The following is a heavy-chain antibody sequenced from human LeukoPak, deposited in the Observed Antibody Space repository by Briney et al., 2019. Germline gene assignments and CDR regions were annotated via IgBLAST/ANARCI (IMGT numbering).Heavy chain of an antibody. J-gene: IGHJ4*02. CDR3: ARGAPSQGYFDY. CDR2: MNPNSGTT. CDR1: GYTFTSYD. V-gene: IGHV1-8*01. Sequence: GASVKVSCKASGYTFTSYDINWVRQATGQGLEWMGWMNPNSGTTGYAQKFQGRVTRTRNTSISTAYMELSSLRSEDTAVYYCARGAPSQGYFDYWGQGTLVTVSS.